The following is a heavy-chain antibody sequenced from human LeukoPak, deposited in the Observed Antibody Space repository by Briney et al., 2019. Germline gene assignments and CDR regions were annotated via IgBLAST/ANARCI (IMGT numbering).Heavy chain of an antibody. J-gene: IGHJ4*02. CDR3: ARDYGDGSIDY. CDR1: GGSISSYY. D-gene: IGHD4-17*01. Sequence: SETLSLTCTVSGGSISSYYWSWIRQPPGKGLEWIGYIYYSGSTNYNPSLESRVTISVDTSKNQFSLKLSSVTAADTAVYYCARDYGDGSIDYWGQGTLVTVSS. V-gene: IGHV4-59*01. CDR2: IYYSGST.